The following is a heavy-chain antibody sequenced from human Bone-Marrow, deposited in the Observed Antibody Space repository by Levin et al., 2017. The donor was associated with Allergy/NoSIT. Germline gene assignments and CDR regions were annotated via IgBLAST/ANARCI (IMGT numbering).Heavy chain of an antibody. V-gene: IGHV1-69*01. Sequence: KPGESLKISCKTSGGTFSTYAISWVRQAPGQGLEWMGGIDPIFGTTNYAQKFQGRIVITADESSSRVQLELSSLRSDDTAVYYCARVRQSYSGDYTPPEDGFDIWGQGTMVTVSS. CDR1: GGTFSTYA. D-gene: IGHD4-17*01. CDR3: ARVRQSYSGDYTPPEDGFDI. CDR2: IDPIFGTT. J-gene: IGHJ3*02.